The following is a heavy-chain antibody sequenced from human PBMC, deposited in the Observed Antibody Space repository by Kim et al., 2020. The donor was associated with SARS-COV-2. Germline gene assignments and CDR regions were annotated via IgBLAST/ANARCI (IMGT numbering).Heavy chain of an antibody. CDR2: ISARDGNT. V-gene: IGHV1-18*04. D-gene: IGHD4-17*01. J-gene: IGHJ4*02. Sequence: ASVKVSCKACGYMFTSFVFSWVRQAPGQGLEWLGWISARDGNTKYGQKVQGRVIMTTDTSTNTAYMELWSLRSDDTAMYYCARGAYGDVSFDYWGQGTLVT. CDR3: ARGAYGDVSFDY. CDR1: GYMFTSFV.